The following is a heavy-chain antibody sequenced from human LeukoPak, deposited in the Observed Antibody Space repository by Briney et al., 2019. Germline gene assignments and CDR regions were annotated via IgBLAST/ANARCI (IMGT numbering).Heavy chain of an antibody. CDR2: ISSSGSTI. CDR1: GFTFSDYY. V-gene: IGHV3-11*04. Sequence: PGGSLRLSCAASGFTFSDYYMSWIRQAPGKGLEWVSYISSSGSTIYYADSVKGRFTISRDNAKNSLYLQMNSLRAEDTAVYYCARDNLRVDTAMVPRASFDYWGQGTLVTVSS. J-gene: IGHJ4*02. D-gene: IGHD5-18*01. CDR3: ARDNLRVDTAMVPRASFDY.